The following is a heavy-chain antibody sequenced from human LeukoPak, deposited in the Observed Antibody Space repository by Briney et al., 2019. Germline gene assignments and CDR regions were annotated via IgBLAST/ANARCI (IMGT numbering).Heavy chain of an antibody. CDR2: ISSRSSYI. CDR3: ASGVNYFEY. Sequence: PGGSLRLSCAASGFTFSSFNMKWVRQAPGKGLEWVSSISSRSSYIFYADSVKGRFTISRDNAKKSLYLQMNSLRAEDTAVYYCASGVNYFEYWGQGTLVTVSS. CDR1: GFTFSSFN. V-gene: IGHV3-21*01. J-gene: IGHJ4*02. D-gene: IGHD3-3*01.